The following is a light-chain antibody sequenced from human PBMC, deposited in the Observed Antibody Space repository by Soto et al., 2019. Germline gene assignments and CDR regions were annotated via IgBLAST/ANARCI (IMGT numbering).Light chain of an antibody. CDR2: QTS. CDR1: QYINTR. Sequence: EIVLTQTPTTLSSFPGDRVTLSCMASQYINTRLAWYQHRPGQAPRLLIYQTSIRAAGIPARFSASGSGTDFTLTISDVQPEDFALYYCHQRQSWPRTFGQGTKVDIK. J-gene: IGKJ1*01. V-gene: IGKV3-11*01. CDR3: HQRQSWPRT.